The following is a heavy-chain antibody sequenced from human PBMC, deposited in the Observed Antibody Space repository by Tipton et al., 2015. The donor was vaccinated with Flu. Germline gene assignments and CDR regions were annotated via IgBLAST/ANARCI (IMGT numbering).Heavy chain of an antibody. Sequence: GLVKPSQTLSLTCAISGDSVSSKSAAWNWIRQSPSRGLEWLGRTYFRSKWCYDYAVSVKSRITISPDKSKNQFSLQPNSVTPEDTAVYYCARDYYYGMGVWSQGTTVTVSS. CDR1: GDSVSSKSAA. CDR2: TYFRSKWCY. J-gene: IGHJ6*02. V-gene: IGHV6-1*01. CDR3: ARDYYYGMGV.